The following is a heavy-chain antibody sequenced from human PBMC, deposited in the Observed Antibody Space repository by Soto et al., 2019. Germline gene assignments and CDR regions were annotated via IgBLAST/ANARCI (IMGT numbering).Heavy chain of an antibody. D-gene: IGHD3-22*01. CDR3: ARGHYYDSSGYCHYFDY. CDR1: GYTFTSYY. CDR2: INPSGGST. J-gene: IGHJ4*02. Sequence: ASVKVSCKASGYTFTSYYMHWVRQAPGQGLEWMGIINPSGGSTSYAQKFQGRVTMTRDTSTSTVYMELSSLRSEDTAVYYCARGHYYDSSGYCHYFDYWGQGTLVTVSS. V-gene: IGHV1-46*01.